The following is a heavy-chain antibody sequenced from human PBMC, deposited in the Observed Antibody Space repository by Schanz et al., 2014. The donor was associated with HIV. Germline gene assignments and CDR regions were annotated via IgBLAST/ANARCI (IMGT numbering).Heavy chain of an antibody. Sequence: VQLVESGGGIVQPGGSLRLSCAASGFTFSDYAMHWVRQAPGKGLEWVAFISYDGSNKYYADSVKGRFTISRDNSKKTLHLQMNSLRPEDTAVYYCSTDIAVAGRGGMDLWGQGTTVTVAS. V-gene: IGHV3-30*03. J-gene: IGHJ6*02. D-gene: IGHD6-19*01. CDR2: ISYDGSNK. CDR1: GFTFSDYA. CDR3: STDIAVAGRGGMDL.